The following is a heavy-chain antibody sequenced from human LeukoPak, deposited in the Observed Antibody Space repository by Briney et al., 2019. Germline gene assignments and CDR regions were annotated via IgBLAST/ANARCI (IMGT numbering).Heavy chain of an antibody. J-gene: IGHJ2*01. CDR1: GGSISSYY. Sequence: SETLSLTCTVSGGSISSYYWNWIRQPTGKGVEWSGNINNSGSTDYNPSLKSRVTDYNPSLKSRVTISVHTSKNQISLKLSSVTAADTAVYYCARDKGPYWYFDLWGRGTLVTVSS. CDR3: ARDKGPYWYFDL. V-gene: IGHV4-59*01. CDR2: INNSGST.